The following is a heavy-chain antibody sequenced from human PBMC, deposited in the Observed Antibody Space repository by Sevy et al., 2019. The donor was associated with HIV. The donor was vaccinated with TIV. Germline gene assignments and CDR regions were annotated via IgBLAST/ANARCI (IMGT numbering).Heavy chain of an antibody. Sequence: GGSLRLSCAASGFTFSSYAMSWVRQAPGKGLQWVSVISGSGDSTYYADSVMGRFTIFRDNSKNTMYLQMTSLTAGDTAVYFCARRPDFGVVIPMGVLDVWGQGTTVTVSS. D-gene: IGHD3-3*01. V-gene: IGHV3-23*01. CDR3: ARRPDFGVVIPMGVLDV. CDR2: ISGSGDST. CDR1: GFTFSSYA. J-gene: IGHJ6*02.